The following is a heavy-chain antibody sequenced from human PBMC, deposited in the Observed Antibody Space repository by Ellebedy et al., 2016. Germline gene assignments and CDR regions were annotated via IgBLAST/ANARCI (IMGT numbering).Heavy chain of an antibody. V-gene: IGHV3-30-3*01. D-gene: IGHD1-1*01. J-gene: IGHJ4*02. CDR2: ISGAGHIT. CDR3: ARDLFVGIPDYFDY. CDR1: GFSFSDYD. Sequence: GESLKISCAASGFSFSDYDMHWVRQAPGKGPECVAAISGAGHITVYPDAVRGRFTVSRDNSKSTLYLQMNSLRSDDTAVYYCARDLFVGIPDYFDYWGRGTLVTVSS.